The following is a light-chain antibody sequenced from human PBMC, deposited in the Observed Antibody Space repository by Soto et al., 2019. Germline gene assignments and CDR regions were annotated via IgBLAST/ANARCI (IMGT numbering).Light chain of an antibody. CDR3: QQFNSPLT. V-gene: IGKV1-13*02. CDR1: QGINNA. CDR2: DAS. J-gene: IGKJ4*01. Sequence: AIQLTQSPPSLSASVGARVTITCRASQGINNALAWYQQKPGESPKLLIYDASNLVSGVPSRFSGSGSGTDFTLVISSLQPEDFATYYCQQFNSPLTFGGGTKVEIK.